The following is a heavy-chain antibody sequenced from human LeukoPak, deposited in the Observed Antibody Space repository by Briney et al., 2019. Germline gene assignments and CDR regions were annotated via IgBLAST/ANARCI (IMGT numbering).Heavy chain of an antibody. CDR1: GYTFSTYW. J-gene: IGHJ6*03. CDR3: ARLVAPFYYYIDV. CDR2: INQDGSEK. Sequence: PPGGSLRLSCAASGYTFSTYWMNWVRQAPGKGLEWVANINQDGSEKYYVDSVRGRFTISRDNAKNSLYLQTNSLRAEDTAVYYCARLVAPFYYYIDVWGKGPRSPSP. V-gene: IGHV3-7*01. D-gene: IGHD2-15*01.